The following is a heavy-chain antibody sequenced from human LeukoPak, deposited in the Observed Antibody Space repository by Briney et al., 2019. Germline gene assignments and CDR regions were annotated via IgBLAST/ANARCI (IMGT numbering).Heavy chain of an antibody. CDR3: ARVSGDGDYFDY. Sequence: NTGGSLRLSCAASGFTFSSYSMNWVRQAPGKGLEWVSSISSSSSYIYYADSVKGRFTISRDNANNSLYLQMNSLRAEDTAVYYCARVSGDGDYFDYWGQGTLVTVSS. D-gene: IGHD4-17*01. CDR1: GFTFSSYS. J-gene: IGHJ4*02. V-gene: IGHV3-21*01. CDR2: ISSSSSYI.